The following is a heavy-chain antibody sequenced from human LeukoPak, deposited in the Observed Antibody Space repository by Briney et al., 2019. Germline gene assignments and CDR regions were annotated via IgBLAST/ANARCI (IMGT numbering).Heavy chain of an antibody. CDR3: TKRLTLAGTFDY. CDR2: ISAGGDST. J-gene: IGHJ4*02. V-gene: IGHV3-23*01. Sequence: GGSLRLSCAASGFTFSSYAMSWVRQAPGKGLEWVSTISAGGDSTYYADSVKGRFTISRYNSKNTLSLQMSTLRAEDTAIYYCTKRLTLAGTFDYWGQGTLVTVSS. CDR1: GFTFSSYA. D-gene: IGHD6-19*01.